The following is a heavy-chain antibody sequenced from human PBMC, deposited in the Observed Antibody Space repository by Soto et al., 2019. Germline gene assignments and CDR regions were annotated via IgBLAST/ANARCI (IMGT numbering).Heavy chain of an antibody. CDR2: IAYDGTNN. Sequence: QVQLVESGGGVVPPGRSLRLSCAASGFTFSSYGMHWVRQAPGKGLEWVAVIAYDGTNNYYTESVKGRFTISRDNSKNTLFLQMNSLRAEDTAVDFCAKGDCSGGSCYFSAFDICGPGTMVTVSS. V-gene: IGHV3-30*18. CDR1: GFTFSSYG. D-gene: IGHD2-15*01. J-gene: IGHJ3*02. CDR3: AKGDCSGGSCYFSAFDI.